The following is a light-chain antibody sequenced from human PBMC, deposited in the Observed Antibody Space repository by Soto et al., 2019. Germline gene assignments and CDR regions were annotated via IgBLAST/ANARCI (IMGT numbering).Light chain of an antibody. CDR2: EDT. V-gene: IGLV6-57*02. J-gene: IGLJ2*01. Sequence: NFMLTQPHSVSESPGKTVTISCTGSSGSIATNYVQWYQQRPGSAPTTVIYEDTQRPSGVPERFSGSIDSSTNSASLTIYGLKTEDEADYYCQSYDGSNPDVVFGGGTKLSVL. CDR3: QSYDGSNPDVV. CDR1: SGSIATNY.